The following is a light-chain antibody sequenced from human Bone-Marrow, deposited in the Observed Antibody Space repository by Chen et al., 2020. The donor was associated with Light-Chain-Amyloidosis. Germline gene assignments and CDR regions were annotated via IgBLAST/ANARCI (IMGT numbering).Light chain of an antibody. J-gene: IGKJ1*01. CDR3: QQCGTSPIT. V-gene: IGKV3-20*01. CDR2: DTV. Sequence: EIVLTQSPGTLSLSPGERPTLPCRASRSVRSSYLAWYQQRPGQAPRLLIYDTVSRASGTPDRFSGSGSGTDFTLTISRLEPEDSAVYYCQQCGTSPITFGQGTKVEVK. CDR1: RSVRSSY.